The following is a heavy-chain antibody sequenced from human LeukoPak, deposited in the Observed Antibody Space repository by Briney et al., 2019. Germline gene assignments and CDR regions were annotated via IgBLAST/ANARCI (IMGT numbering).Heavy chain of an antibody. D-gene: IGHD3-22*01. Sequence: SETLSLTCAVYGGSFSGYYWSWIRQPPGKGLEWIGEINHSGSTNYNPSLKSRVTISVDTSKNQFSLKLSSVTAADTAVYYCARRDYYDSSGYYYERVQAPDYWGQGTLVTVSS. V-gene: IGHV4-34*01. J-gene: IGHJ4*02. CDR2: INHSGST. CDR3: ARRDYYDSSGYYYERVQAPDY. CDR1: GGSFSGYY.